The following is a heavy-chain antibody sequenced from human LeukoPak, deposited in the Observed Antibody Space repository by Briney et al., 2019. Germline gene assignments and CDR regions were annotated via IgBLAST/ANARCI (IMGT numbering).Heavy chain of an antibody. CDR1: GGSISSGGYY. V-gene: IGHV4-31*03. D-gene: IGHD3-10*01. Sequence: PSQTLSLTCTVSGGSISSGGYYWTWIRQHPGKGLEWIGYIYYSGSTYCNPSLKSRVTISVDTSKNQFSLKLSSVTAADTAVYYCASDHYYGSGSYRYWGQGTLVTVSS. CDR2: IYYSGST. CDR3: ASDHYYGSGSYRY. J-gene: IGHJ4*02.